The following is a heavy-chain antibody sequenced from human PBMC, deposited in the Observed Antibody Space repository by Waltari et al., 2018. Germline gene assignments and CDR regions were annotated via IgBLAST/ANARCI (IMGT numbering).Heavy chain of an antibody. CDR3: VKWPVGSGWDNWFDP. V-gene: IGHV3-23*01. D-gene: IGHD3-22*01. Sequence: EVQLLESGGGLVQPGGSLRLSCTVSGFTVSNNILAWVRLAPGKGLEWVSGIGNSGGDTYYADSVRGRFIISRDSSKNTLYLQMNSLSAEDTAVYYCVKWPVGSGWDNWFDPWGQGTLVTVSS. J-gene: IGHJ5*02. CDR1: GFTVSNNI. CDR2: IGNSGGDT.